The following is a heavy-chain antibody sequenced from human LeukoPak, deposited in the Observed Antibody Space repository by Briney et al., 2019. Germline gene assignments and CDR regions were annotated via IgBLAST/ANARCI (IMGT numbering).Heavy chain of an antibody. CDR3: ARPSDHLVVVAAAINFDY. V-gene: IGHV4-38-2*02. J-gene: IGHJ4*02. CDR2: SDHSGST. D-gene: IGHD2-2*01. CDR1: GYTISSYCF. Sequence: PSETLSLTCTVSGYTISSYCFWWLRREPGGEGEGVVRSSDHSGSTYYDQSLKGRVTISIDTSKNQLSLKLSRVSAEDTAVYYCARPSDHLVVVAAAINFDYWGQGTLVTVSS.